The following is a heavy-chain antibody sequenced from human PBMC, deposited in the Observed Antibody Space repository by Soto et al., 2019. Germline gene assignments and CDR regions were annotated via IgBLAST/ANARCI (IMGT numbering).Heavy chain of an antibody. CDR2: ISYDGSNK. CDR3: AKECSLATVSTCLDY. J-gene: IGHJ4*02. CDR1: GFTFSSYG. V-gene: IGHV3-30*18. Sequence: QAQLVESGGGVVQPGRSLRLSCAASGFTFSSYGMHWVRQAPGKGLEWVAVISYDGSNKYYADSVKGRFNISRDNSKNTLYLKMNSLRAEDTAVYYCAKECSLATVSTCLDYWGQGTLVTVSS. D-gene: IGHD4-17*01.